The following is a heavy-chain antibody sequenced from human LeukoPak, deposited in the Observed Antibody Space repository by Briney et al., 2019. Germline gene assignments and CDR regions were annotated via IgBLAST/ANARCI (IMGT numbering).Heavy chain of an antibody. CDR3: ARVSSSSWYPSSLNGYGMDV. D-gene: IGHD6-13*01. Sequence: ASVKLSCKASGYTFTGYYMHWVRQAPGRGLEWMGWINPNSGGTNYAQKFQGRVTMTRDTSISTAYLELSRLRSDDTAVYYCARVSSSSWYPSSLNGYGMDVWGQGTTVTVSS. CDR1: GYTFTGYY. CDR2: INPNSGGT. V-gene: IGHV1-2*02. J-gene: IGHJ6*02.